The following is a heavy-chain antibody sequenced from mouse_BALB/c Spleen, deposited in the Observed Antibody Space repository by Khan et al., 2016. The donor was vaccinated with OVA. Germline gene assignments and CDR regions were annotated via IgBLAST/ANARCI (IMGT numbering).Heavy chain of an antibody. CDR3: TRLGTTGWFTN. J-gene: IGHJ3*01. D-gene: IGHD2-13*01. Sequence: MQLKQFGPELMKPGASVKISCKASGYSFTNYYIHWVKQSHGQSLEWLGYIDPFNGGTTYNQKFKGTATLTVDKSSSTAYIHLNNLTSEDSPVYYCTRLGTTGWFTNWGQGTLVTVSA. CDR2: IDPFNGGT. V-gene: IGHV1S135*01. CDR1: GYSFTNYY.